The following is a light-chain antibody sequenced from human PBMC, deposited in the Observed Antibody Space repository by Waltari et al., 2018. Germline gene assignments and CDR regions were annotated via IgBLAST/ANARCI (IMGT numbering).Light chain of an antibody. CDR2: GAS. Sequence: IVLTQSPRTLSSYPGDRPTLSGRASKSASRSLARYQQKPGQAPKLLIYGASTRATGITDRFTGSGSGTDFSLTISSLEPEDFAIYFCQHYVRLPATFGQGTKVEIK. CDR1: KSASRS. V-gene: IGKV3-20*01. CDR3: QHYVRLPAT. J-gene: IGKJ1*01.